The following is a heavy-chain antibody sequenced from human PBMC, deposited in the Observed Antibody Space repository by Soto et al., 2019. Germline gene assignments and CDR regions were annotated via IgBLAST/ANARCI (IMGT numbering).Heavy chain of an antibody. CDR1: GGSISSSNW. V-gene: IGHV4-4*02. D-gene: IGHD2-15*01. J-gene: IGHJ5*02. Sequence: QVQLQESGPGLVKPSGTLSLTCAVSGGSISSSNWWSWVRQPPGKGLEWIGEMYHSGSTNHNPSLKSRVTISVDKSKNQFSLKLSSVTAADTAVYYCARAHCSGDSCYSVQHWFDPWGQGTLVTVSS. CDR2: MYHSGST. CDR3: ARAHCSGDSCYSVQHWFDP.